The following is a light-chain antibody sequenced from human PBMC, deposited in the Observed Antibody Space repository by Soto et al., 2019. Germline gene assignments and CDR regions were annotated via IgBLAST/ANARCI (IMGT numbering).Light chain of an antibody. CDR2: DVT. J-gene: IGLJ1*01. CDR3: SSYTTSSTHV. Sequence: QFVLTQPASVSGSPGQSITISCTGTSSDVAYYNYVSWFQQHPGKAPKLIISDVTNRPSGVSNRFSGSKSGNTASLTISGLQAEDEAHYYCSSYTTSSTHVFGTGTKVTVL. CDR1: SSDVAYYNY. V-gene: IGLV2-14*03.